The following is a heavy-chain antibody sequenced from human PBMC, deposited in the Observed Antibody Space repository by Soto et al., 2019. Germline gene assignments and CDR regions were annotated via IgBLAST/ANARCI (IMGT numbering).Heavy chain of an antibody. CDR2: IWYDGSYK. Sequence: GGSLRLSCEASGFNFSDYGMQWVRQTPGKGLEWVAVIWYDGSYKYYADSVKGRFTISRDNSKNTLYLQMSSLRAEDTAVYYCARDWIAAAGGMDVWGQGTTVTVSS. V-gene: IGHV3-30*19. D-gene: IGHD6-13*01. CDR1: GFNFSDYG. CDR3: ARDWIAAAGGMDV. J-gene: IGHJ6*02.